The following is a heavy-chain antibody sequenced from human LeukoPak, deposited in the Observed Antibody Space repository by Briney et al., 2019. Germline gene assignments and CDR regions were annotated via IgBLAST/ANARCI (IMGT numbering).Heavy chain of an antibody. CDR3: AKDLIFGVVAYYFDY. CDR2: ISGSGGST. D-gene: IGHD3-3*01. V-gene: IGHV3-23*01. J-gene: IGHJ4*02. Sequence: GGSLRLSCAASGFTFSSYAMHWVLQAPGKGLEWVSAISGSGGSTYYADSVKGQFTISRDNSKNTLYLQMNSLRAEDTAVYYCAKDLIFGVVAYYFDYWGQGTLVTVSS. CDR1: GFTFSSYA.